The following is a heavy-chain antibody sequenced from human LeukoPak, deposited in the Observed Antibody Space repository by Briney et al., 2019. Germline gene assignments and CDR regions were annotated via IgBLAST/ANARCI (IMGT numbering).Heavy chain of an antibody. CDR1: GGSISSGSYY. Sequence: SETLSLTCTVSGGSISSGSYYWNWIRQPAGKGLEWIGSIYYSGTTYYNPSLKSRVTISVDTSKNQFSLKLSSVTAADTAVYYCARDRSVGVLPAPPFDFWGQGTLVTVSS. D-gene: IGHD6-6*01. CDR2: IYYSGTT. J-gene: IGHJ4*02. V-gene: IGHV4-39*07. CDR3: ARDRSVGVLPAPPFDF.